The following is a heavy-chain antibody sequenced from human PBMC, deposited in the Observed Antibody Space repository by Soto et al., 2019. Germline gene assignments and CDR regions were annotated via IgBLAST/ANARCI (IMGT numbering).Heavy chain of an antibody. CDR1: GYTISSYL. Sequence: APGKVFSKASGYTISSYLIHRGGQAPGQGLEWMGIINPSGGSTSYAQKFQGRVTMTRDTSTSTVYMELSSLRSEDTAVYYCARGDRRSDGMDVWGQGTTVTVSS. D-gene: IGHD6-6*01. V-gene: IGHV1-46*01. CDR2: INPSGGST. CDR3: ARGDRRSDGMDV. J-gene: IGHJ6*02.